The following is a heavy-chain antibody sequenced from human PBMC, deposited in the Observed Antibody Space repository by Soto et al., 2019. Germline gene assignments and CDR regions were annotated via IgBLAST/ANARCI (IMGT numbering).Heavy chain of an antibody. J-gene: IGHJ6*02. CDR3: ARGGDRFDGMDV. D-gene: IGHD3-16*01. CDR1: AFGFNGYD. V-gene: IGHV3-13*01. CDR2: ISTAGDA. Sequence: PGGSLRLSCTASAFGFNGYDMHWVRQAPGKNLDWVAAISTAGDASYVGAVKGRFTISREAAKNILLLQMTGQRVGVTAVYYCARGGDRFDGMDVWGQGTTVTVSS.